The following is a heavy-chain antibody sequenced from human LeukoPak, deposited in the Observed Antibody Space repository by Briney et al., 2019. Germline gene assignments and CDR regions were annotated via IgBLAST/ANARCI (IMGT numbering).Heavy chain of an antibody. CDR1: GFTFSSYT. Sequence: PGGSLRLSCAASGFTFSSYTMNWVRQAPGKGLEWVSAIRGDGATKFYADSVKGRFTVSRDNSKNTVYLQMNSLRAEDTAVYYCAKDQYRDYFRGADYWGQRTLVTVSS. D-gene: IGHD2/OR15-2a*01. CDR2: IRGDGATK. J-gene: IGHJ4*02. V-gene: IGHV3-23*01. CDR3: AKDQYRDYFRGADY.